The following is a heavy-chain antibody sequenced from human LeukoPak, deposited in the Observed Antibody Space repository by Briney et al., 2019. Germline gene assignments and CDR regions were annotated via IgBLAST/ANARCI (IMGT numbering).Heavy chain of an antibody. Sequence: SETLSLTCAVYGGSFSGYYWSWIRQPPGKGLEWIGEINHSGSTNYNPSLKSRVTISVDTSKNQFSLKLSSVTAADTAVYYCARVRIAARRKLNFDYWGQGTLVTVSP. J-gene: IGHJ4*02. CDR3: ARVRIAARRKLNFDY. CDR2: INHSGST. CDR1: GGSFSGYY. V-gene: IGHV4-34*01. D-gene: IGHD6-6*01.